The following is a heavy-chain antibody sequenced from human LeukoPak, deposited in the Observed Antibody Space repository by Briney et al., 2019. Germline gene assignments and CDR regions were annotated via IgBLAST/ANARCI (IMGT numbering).Heavy chain of an antibody. CDR3: ARTTTVFAVDY. D-gene: IGHD1-1*01. CDR1: GGSFSGYY. CDR2: INHSGST. J-gene: IGHJ4*02. Sequence: PSETLSLTCAVYGGSFSGYYWSWLRQPPGKGLEWIGEINHSGSTNYNPSLKSRVTISVDTSKNQFSLKLSSVTAADTAVYYCARTTTVFAVDYWGQGTLVTVSS. V-gene: IGHV4-34*01.